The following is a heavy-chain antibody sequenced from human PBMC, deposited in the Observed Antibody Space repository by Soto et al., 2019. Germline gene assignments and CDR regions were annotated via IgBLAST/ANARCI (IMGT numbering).Heavy chain of an antibody. CDR3: AGLLFYFDSSGYGFDI. Sequence: PGESLKISCKGSGYRFSSYWIGWVRQMPGKGLEWMGIIYPVDSDTRYSPSFQGQVTISADKSISTAYLQWSSVKASDTAMYYCAGLLFYFDSSGYGFDIWGPGTMVTVSS. D-gene: IGHD3-22*01. V-gene: IGHV5-51*01. CDR1: GYRFSSYW. CDR2: IYPVDSDT. J-gene: IGHJ3*02.